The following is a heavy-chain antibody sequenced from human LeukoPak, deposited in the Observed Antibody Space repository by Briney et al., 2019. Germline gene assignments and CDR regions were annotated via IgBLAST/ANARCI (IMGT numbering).Heavy chain of an antibody. J-gene: IGHJ6*03. CDR3: ARDGVAVAGGYYYYMDV. D-gene: IGHD6-19*01. V-gene: IGHV4-30-2*01. CDR2: IYHSGST. CDR1: GGSISSGGYY. Sequence: SSETLSLTCTVSGGSISSGGYYWSWIRQPPGKGLEWIGYIYHSGSTYYNPSLKSRVTISVDRSKNQFSLKLSSVTAADTAVYYCARDGVAVAGGYYYYMDVWGKGTTVTVSS.